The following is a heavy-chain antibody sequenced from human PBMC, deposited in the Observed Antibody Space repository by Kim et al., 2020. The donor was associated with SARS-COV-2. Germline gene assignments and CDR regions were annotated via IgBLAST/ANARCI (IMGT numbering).Heavy chain of an antibody. CDR2: IYYSGST. CDR1: GGSISSYY. J-gene: IGHJ3*02. CDR3: ARDTGDGYNYAFDI. Sequence: SETLSLTCTVSGGSISSYYWSWIRQPPGKGLEWIGYIYYSGSTNYNPSLKSRVTISVDTSKNQFSLKLSSVTAADTAVYYCARDTGDGYNYAFDIWGQGTMVTVSS. D-gene: IGHD5-12*01. V-gene: IGHV4-59*01.